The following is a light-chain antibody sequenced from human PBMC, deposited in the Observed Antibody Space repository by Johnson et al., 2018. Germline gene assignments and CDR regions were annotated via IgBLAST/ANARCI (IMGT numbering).Light chain of an antibody. Sequence: QSVLTQPPSVSAAPGQKVTISCSGSSSNIGNNYVSWYQQLPGTAHKLLIYENNKRPSGIPDRFSGSKSGTSATLGITGLQTGDEDDYYCGTWDSSLSAGNGFGTGTKVTVL. V-gene: IGLV1-51*02. J-gene: IGLJ1*01. CDR1: SSNIGNNY. CDR2: ENN. CDR3: GTWDSSLSAGNG.